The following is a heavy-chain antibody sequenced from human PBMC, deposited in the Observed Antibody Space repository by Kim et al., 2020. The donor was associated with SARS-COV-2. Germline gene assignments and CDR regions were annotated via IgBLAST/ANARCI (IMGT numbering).Heavy chain of an antibody. CDR3: ARARYYDSSGYYSFDI. J-gene: IGHJ3*02. CDR2: ISSSSYT. D-gene: IGHD3-22*01. Sequence: GGSLRLSCAASGFTFSDYYMSWIRQAPGKGLEWVSYISSSSYTNYADSVKGRFTISRDNAKNSLYLQMNSLRAEDTAVYYCARARYYDSSGYYSFDIWGQGTRVTVAS. V-gene: IGHV3-11*05. CDR1: GFTFSDYY.